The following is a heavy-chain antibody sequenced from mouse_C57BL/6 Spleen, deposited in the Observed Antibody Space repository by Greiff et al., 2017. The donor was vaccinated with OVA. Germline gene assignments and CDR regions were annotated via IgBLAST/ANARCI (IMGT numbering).Heavy chain of an antibody. V-gene: IGHV1-55*01. D-gene: IGHD2-13*01. J-gene: IGHJ1*03. CDR1: GYTFTSYW. Sequence: QVQLKQPGAELVKPGASVKMSCTASGYTFTSYWMNWVKQRPGQGLEWIGDIYPGSGSTNYNEKFKGKATLTVDTSSSTAYMQLSSLTSEDSAVYYCAWEGGTYDDCTNWYFDVWGTGTTVTVAS. CDR2: IYPGSGST. CDR3: AWEGGTYDDCTNWYFDV.